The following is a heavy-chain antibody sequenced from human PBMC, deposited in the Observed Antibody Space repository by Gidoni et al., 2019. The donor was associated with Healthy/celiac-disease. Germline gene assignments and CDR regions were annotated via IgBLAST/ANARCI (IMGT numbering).Heavy chain of an antibody. J-gene: IGHJ6*02. V-gene: IGHV1-69*06. Sequence: QVQLVQSGAEVKQPGSSVKVSCKASGGTFSSYAISWVRQAPGQGLEWMGGIIPIFGTANYAQKFQGRVTITADKSTSTAYMELSSLRSEDTAVYYCASYCSSTCYYYYGMDVWGQGTTVTVSS. CDR2: IIPIFGTA. D-gene: IGHD2-2*01. CDR1: GGTFSSYA. CDR3: ASYCSSTCYYYYGMDV.